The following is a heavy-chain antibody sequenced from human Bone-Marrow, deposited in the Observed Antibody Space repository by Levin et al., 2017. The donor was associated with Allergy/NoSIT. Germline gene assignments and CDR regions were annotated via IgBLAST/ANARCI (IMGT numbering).Heavy chain of an antibody. CDR1: GFTFTNAY. CDR3: AIDRRGYDFSH. V-gene: IGHV3-15*01. Sequence: GGSLRLSCAASGFTFTNAYMTWVRQAPGKGLEWVGRVKSNADGGTTDYTAPVKGRFTISRDDSKATVYLQMNSLKTEDTAVYYCAIDRRGYDFSHWGQGTLITVSS. CDR2: VKSNADGGTT. J-gene: IGHJ4*02. D-gene: IGHD5-12*01.